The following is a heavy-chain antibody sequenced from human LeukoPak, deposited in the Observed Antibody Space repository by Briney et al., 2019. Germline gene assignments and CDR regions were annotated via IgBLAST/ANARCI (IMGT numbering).Heavy chain of an antibody. Sequence: GASVKVSCKASGYTFTDYYMHWVRLAPGQGLEWMGWINPNSGGTYYAQKFQGRVTMTRDASITTAYMDLNRLRSDDTAVYYCARAPWERDASWFDPWGQGTLVTVSS. CDR1: GYTFTDYY. D-gene: IGHD1-26*01. J-gene: IGHJ5*02. CDR3: ARAPWERDASWFDP. V-gene: IGHV1-2*02. CDR2: INPNSGGT.